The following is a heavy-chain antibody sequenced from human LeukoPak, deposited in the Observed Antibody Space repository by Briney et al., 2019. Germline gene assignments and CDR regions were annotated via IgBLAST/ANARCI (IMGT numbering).Heavy chain of an antibody. CDR3: ASRDKGYYYGMDV. D-gene: IGHD5-24*01. V-gene: IGHV3-66*01. Sequence: GGSLRLSCAASGFTVSGNYMSWVRQAPGKGLEWVSLLYSGGSTYYADSVKGRFSISRDNSKNTLYLQMDSLRAEDTAVYYCASRDKGYYYGMDVWGQGTTVTVSS. CDR1: GFTVSGNY. CDR2: LYSGGST. J-gene: IGHJ6*02.